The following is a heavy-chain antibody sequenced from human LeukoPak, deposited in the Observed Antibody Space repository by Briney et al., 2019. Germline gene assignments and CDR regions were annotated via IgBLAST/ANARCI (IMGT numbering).Heavy chain of an antibody. V-gene: IGHV1-3*01. J-gene: IGHJ4*02. CDR3: ARDPIGSRWPYYFDY. D-gene: IGHD6-13*01. Sequence: ASVKVSCKASGYTFTTYAMQWVRQAPGQRLEWMGWINAGNGNTKYSQKFQARVTITRDTSASTAYMELSSLRSEDTAVYYCARDPIGSRWPYYFDYWGQGTLVTVSS. CDR2: INAGNGNT. CDR1: GYTFTTYA.